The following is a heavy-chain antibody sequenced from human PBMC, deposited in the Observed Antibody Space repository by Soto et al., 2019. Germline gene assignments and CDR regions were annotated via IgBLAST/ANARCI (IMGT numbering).Heavy chain of an antibody. CDR1: GGSISSGGYS. V-gene: IGHV4-30-2*01. D-gene: IGHD1-26*01. Sequence: QLQLQESGSGLVKPSQTLSLTCAVSGGSISSGGYSWSWIRQPPGKGLEWIGYIYHSGSTYYNPSLQSRVAISVDRTKNQCSLKLSSVTAADTAVYYCAAGGALPRYYWGQGTLVTVSS. CDR2: IYHSGST. J-gene: IGHJ4*02. CDR3: AAGGALPRYY.